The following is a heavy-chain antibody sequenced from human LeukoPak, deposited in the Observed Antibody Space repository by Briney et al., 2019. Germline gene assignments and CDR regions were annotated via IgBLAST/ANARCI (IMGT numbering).Heavy chain of an antibody. CDR2: IYYSGST. V-gene: IGHV4-59*01. CDR3: ARGVDGYNSNWFDP. J-gene: IGHJ5*02. Sequence: NSSETLSLTCTVSGVSISSYYWSWIRQPPGKGLEWIGYIYYSGSTNYNPSLESRVTISVDTSKNQFSLKLSSVTAADTAVYYCARGVDGYNSNWFDPWGQGTLVTASS. D-gene: IGHD5-24*01. CDR1: GVSISSYY.